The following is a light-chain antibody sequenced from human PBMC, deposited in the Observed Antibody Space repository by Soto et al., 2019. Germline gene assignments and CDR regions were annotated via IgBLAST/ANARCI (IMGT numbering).Light chain of an antibody. CDR3: QKYNSAPRA. CDR1: QGISNY. J-gene: IGKJ3*01. CDR2: AAS. Sequence: DIQMTQSPSSLSASVGARVTFTCRASQGISNYLAWYQQKPGKVPRLLIYAASSLQSGVPSRFSGSGSGTDFTLTISSLQPEDVATYYCQKYNSAPRAFGPGTKVDIK. V-gene: IGKV1-27*01.